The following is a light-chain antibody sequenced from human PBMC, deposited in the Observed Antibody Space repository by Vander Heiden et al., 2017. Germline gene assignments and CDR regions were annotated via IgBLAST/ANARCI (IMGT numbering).Light chain of an antibody. CDR2: KAS. CDR3: QQYHTYS. Sequence: DAQMTQSPSTLSASLGDRVTITCRASQSLSFWLAWYQQKPGQAPKLLIYKASILESGVPSRFSGSGSGTEFTLTINNLQPNDSATYYCQQYHTYSFGQGTRVEI. CDR1: QSLSFW. V-gene: IGKV1-5*03. J-gene: IGKJ1*01.